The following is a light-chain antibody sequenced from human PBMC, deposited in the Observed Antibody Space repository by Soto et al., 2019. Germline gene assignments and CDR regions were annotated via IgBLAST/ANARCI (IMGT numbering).Light chain of an antibody. CDR2: GAS. CDR1: QSVSSSY. Sequence: EIVLTQSPGTLPLSPGERATLSCRASQSVSSSYLAWYQQKPGQAPRLLIYGASSRATGIPDRFSGSGSGTDFTLTLSRREPEDFAVYYCQQDGSSPLTFRGGTKVEIK. J-gene: IGKJ4*01. CDR3: QQDGSSPLT. V-gene: IGKV3-20*01.